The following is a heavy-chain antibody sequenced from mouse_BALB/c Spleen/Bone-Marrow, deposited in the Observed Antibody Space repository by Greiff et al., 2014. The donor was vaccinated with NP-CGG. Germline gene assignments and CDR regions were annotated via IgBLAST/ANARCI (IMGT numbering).Heavy chain of an antibody. D-gene: IGHD1-1*01. J-gene: IGHJ2*01. CDR2: IDPANVNT. Sequence: VQLVESGAELVKPGASVKLSCTASGFNIKDTYMHWVKQRPEQGLEWIGRIDPANVNTKYDPKFQGKATITADTSSNTAYLQLSSLTSEDTAVYYCASYVYGYYFDYWGQGTTLTVSS. V-gene: IGHV14-3*02. CDR1: GFNIKDTY. CDR3: ASYVYGYYFDY.